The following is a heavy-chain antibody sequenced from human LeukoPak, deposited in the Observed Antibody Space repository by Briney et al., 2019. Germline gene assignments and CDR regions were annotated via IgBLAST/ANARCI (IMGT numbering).Heavy chain of an antibody. D-gene: IGHD2-15*01. J-gene: IGHJ4*02. CDR3: ARLEDGYCSGGSCYAPYDY. V-gene: IGHV1-2*02. Sequence: ASVKVSCKASGYTFTGYYMHWVRQAPGQGLEWMGWINPNSGGTNYAQKFQGRVTMTRGTSISTAYMELSRLRSDDTAVYYCARLEDGYCSGGSCYAPYDYWGQGTLVTVSS. CDR2: INPNSGGT. CDR1: GYTFTGYY.